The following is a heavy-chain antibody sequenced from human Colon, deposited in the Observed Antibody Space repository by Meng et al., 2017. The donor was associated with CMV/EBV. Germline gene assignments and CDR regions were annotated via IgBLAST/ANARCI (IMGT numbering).Heavy chain of an antibody. D-gene: IGHD3-16*01. V-gene: IGHV4-61*01. J-gene: IGHJ4*02. CDR3: TRGNTALWDNDY. Sequence: SETLSLTCSVSGASVNSDNNYWSWIRQPPGKGLEFIGYVYYSGSTNYNPFFKGRVTISIDTSKNQFSLKLASVTAADTAIYYCTRGNTALWDNDYWGQGTLVTVSS. CDR1: GASVNSDNNY. CDR2: VYYSGST.